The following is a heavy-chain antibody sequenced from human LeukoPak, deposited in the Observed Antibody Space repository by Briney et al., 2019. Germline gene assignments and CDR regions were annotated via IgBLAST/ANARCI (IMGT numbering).Heavy chain of an antibody. V-gene: IGHV1-69*05. J-gene: IGHJ3*02. CDR2: IIPIFGTA. CDR3: ARAGYSYAQDAFDI. Sequence: ASVKVSCKXSGGTFTSYAISWVRQAPGQGLEWMGRIIPIFGTANYAQKFQGRVTITTDESTSTAYMELSSLRSEDTAVYYCARAGYSYAQDAFDIWGQGTRVSVSS. D-gene: IGHD5-18*01. CDR1: GGTFTSYA.